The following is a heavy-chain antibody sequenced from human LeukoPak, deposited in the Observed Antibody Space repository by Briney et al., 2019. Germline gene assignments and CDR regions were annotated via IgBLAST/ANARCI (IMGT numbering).Heavy chain of an antibody. CDR1: GFTFSTYA. CDR3: AKDWYYDSRDDAFDI. D-gene: IGHD3-22*01. J-gene: IGHJ3*02. V-gene: IGHV3-23*01. CDR2: IGGSGGNT. Sequence: GGSLILSCAASGFTFSTYAMTWVRQAPGKGLQWVSGIGGSGGNTYYADSVKGRLTISRDNSKNTLYLQMNSLRAEDTAVYYCAKDWYYDSRDDAFDIWGQGTMVTVSS.